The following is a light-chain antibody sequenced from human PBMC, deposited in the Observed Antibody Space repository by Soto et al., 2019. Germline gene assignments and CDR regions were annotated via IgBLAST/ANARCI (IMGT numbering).Light chain of an antibody. CDR2: GAS. V-gene: IGKV3-15*01. Sequence: EIVLTQSPATLSLSPGERATLSCRASQSVKTFLVWYQQKPGQAPRLLIYGASTRATGIPARFSGSGSGTEFTLTISSLQSEDFAVYYCQQYNNWPPFTFGQGTRLEIK. J-gene: IGKJ5*01. CDR3: QQYNNWPPFT. CDR1: QSVKTF.